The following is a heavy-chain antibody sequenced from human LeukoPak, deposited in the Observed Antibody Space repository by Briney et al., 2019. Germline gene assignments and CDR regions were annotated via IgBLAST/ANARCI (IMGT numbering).Heavy chain of an antibody. CDR1: GFTFSSYA. J-gene: IGHJ3*02. CDR3: ARDYDFWSGYSDDAFDT. D-gene: IGHD3-3*01. Sequence: PGGSLRLSCAASGFTFSSYAMSWVRQAPGKGLEWVSAISGSGGSTYYADSVKGRFTISRDNSKNTLYLQMNSLRAEDTAVYYCARDYDFWSGYSDDAFDTWGQGTMVTVSS. V-gene: IGHV3-23*01. CDR2: ISGSGGST.